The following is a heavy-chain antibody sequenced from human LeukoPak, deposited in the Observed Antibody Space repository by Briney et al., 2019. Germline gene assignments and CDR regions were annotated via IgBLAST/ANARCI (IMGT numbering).Heavy chain of an antibody. CDR3: ARDPVDYYMDV. D-gene: IGHD2-15*01. CDR2: IYTSGST. V-gene: IGHV4-61*02. Sequence: SETLSLTCTVSGGSISSGSCYWSWIRQPAGKGLEWIGRIYTSGSTNYNPSLKSRVTISVDTSKNQFSLKLSSVTAADTAVYYCARDPVDYYMDVWGKGTTVTVSS. J-gene: IGHJ6*03. CDR1: GGSISSGSCY.